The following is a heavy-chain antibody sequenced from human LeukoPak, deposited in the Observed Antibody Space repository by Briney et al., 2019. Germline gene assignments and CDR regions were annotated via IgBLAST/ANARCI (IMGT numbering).Heavy chain of an antibody. J-gene: IGHJ3*02. CDR2: INPSGGST. D-gene: IGHD3-22*01. Sequence: GGSVKVSCKASGYTFTDYYMHWVRQAPGQGLEWMGIINPSGGSTSYAQKFQGRVTMTKDMSTSTVYMELSSLRSEDTAVYYCARETSDYYDSSGSDAFDIWGQGTMVTVSS. V-gene: IGHV1-46*01. CDR1: GYTFTDYY. CDR3: ARETSDYYDSSGSDAFDI.